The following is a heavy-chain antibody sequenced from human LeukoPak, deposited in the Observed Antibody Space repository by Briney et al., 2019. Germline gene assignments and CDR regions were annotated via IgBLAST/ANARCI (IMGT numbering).Heavy chain of an antibody. J-gene: IGHJ4*02. CDR3: AREDGYCSGGNCYSYFDS. CDR2: IKKTGSET. V-gene: IGHV3-7*01. CDR1: GFTFSTYG. D-gene: IGHD2-15*01. Sequence: GRSLRLSCAVSGFTFSTYGMHWVRQAPGKGLEWVAYIKKTGSETYYVDSVKGRFTITRDNTRNSLFLQMYSLRAEDTAMYFCAREDGYCSGGNCYSYFDSWGQGTLVTVSS.